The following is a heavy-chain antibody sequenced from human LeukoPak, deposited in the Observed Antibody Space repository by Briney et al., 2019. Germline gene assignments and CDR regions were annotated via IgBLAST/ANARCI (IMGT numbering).Heavy chain of an antibody. V-gene: IGHV4-61*02. D-gene: IGHD6-13*01. J-gene: IGHJ5*02. Sequence: SETLSLTCTVSGGSISSGSYYWSWIRQPAGKGLEWIGRIYTSGSTNYNPSLKSRVTISVDTSKNQFSLKLSSVTAADTAVYYCAREGIAAAGRGDWFDPWGQGTLVTVSS. CDR2: IYTSGST. CDR3: AREGIAAAGRGDWFDP. CDR1: GGSISSGSYY.